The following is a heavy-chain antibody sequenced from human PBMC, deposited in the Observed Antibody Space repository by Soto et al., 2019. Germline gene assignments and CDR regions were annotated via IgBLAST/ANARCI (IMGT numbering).Heavy chain of an antibody. CDR1: GFTFSSYA. CDR2: ISGSGDST. D-gene: IGHD3-10*01. J-gene: IGHJ5*02. V-gene: IGHV3-23*01. CDR3: AKLRWGSDNWFDP. Sequence: EVQLLESGGGLVQPGGSLRLSCAASGFTFSSYAMSRVRQTPGKGLEWVSAISGSGDSTYYADSVKGRFTISRDNSKNTLYLQMNSLRAEDTAVYYCAKLRWGSDNWFDPWGQGTLVTVSS.